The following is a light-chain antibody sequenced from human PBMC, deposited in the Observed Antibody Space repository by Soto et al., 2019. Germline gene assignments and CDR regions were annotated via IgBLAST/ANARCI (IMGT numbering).Light chain of an antibody. CDR1: SSDVGSYNL. Sequence: QSALTQPASVSGSPGQSITISCTGTSSDVGSYNLVSWYQHHPGKAPKLMIYEVSKRPSGVSDRFSGSKSGNTASLTISGLQAEDEADYYCCSYAGSSTCVLFGGGTKLTVL. CDR2: EVS. V-gene: IGLV2-23*02. CDR3: CSYAGSSTCVL. J-gene: IGLJ2*01.